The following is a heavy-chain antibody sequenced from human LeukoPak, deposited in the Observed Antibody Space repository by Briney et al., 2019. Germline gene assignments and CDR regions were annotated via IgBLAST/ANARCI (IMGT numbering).Heavy chain of an antibody. CDR1: GFTLSSSA. Sequence: GGSLRLSCAASGFTLSSSAMSWVRQAPGKGLEWVSVMTEGGATYYADSVRGRFIISKDNSKNMVYLQMNSLRVDDTAVYYCAKLLLDWGQGTLVTVSS. CDR3: AKLLLD. V-gene: IGHV3-23*01. J-gene: IGHJ4*02. D-gene: IGHD3-22*01. CDR2: MTEGGAT.